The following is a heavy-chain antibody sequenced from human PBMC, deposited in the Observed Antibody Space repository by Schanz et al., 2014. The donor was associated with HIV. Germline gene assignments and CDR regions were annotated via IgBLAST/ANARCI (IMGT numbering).Heavy chain of an antibody. Sequence: VQLLESGGGLEQPGGSLRLSCAASGFNFNNYAMTWVRQAPGKGLEWVAVIWYDGKTEFYGDSVKGRFTISRDNSNNTLYLQMNNLKPEDTAVYYCAKAGLFFGQLWLGFFDYWGQGAQVTVSS. CDR3: AKAGLFFGQLWLGFFDY. J-gene: IGHJ4*02. CDR2: IWYDGKTE. CDR1: GFNFNNYA. V-gene: IGHV3-33*06. D-gene: IGHD3-10*01.